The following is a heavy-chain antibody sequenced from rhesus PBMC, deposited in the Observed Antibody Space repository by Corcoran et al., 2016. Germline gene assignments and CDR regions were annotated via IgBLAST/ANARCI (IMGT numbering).Heavy chain of an antibody. V-gene: IGHV4-99*01. CDR3: ARRGYIAADKFDY. Sequence: QVQLQESGPGLVKPSETLSLTCAVSGYSISSGYYWGCIRQPPGTGLEYIGYISGSSGSTYYNPSLKSRVTISKDTSKNQFSLKLSSVTAADTVVYYCARRGYIAADKFDYWGQGVLVTVSS. D-gene: IGHD6-25*01. J-gene: IGHJ4*01. CDR2: ISGSSGST. CDR1: GYSISSGYY.